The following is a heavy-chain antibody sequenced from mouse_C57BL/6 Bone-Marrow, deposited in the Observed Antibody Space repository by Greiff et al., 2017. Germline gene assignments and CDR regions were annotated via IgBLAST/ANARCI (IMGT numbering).Heavy chain of an antibody. CDR1: GYTFTSYW. D-gene: IGHD1-1*01. CDR2: IYPGSGST. CDR3: ARRIYCSSGCAY. J-gene: IGHJ3*01. Sequence: QVQLQQPGAELVKPGASVKMSCKASGYTFTSYWIHWVKQRPGQGLEWIGDIYPGSGSTNSNEKFKSKATLTVDKSSSTAYLQLSSLTSEDSAVYYCARRIYCSSGCAYGGQGTLVTVSA. V-gene: IGHV1-55*01.